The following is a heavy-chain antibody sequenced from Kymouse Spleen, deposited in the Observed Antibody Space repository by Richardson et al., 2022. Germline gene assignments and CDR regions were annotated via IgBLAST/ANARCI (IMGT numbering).Heavy chain of an antibody. Sequence: QVQLQESGPGLVKPSQTLSLTCTVSGGSISSGGYYWSWIRQHPGKGLEWIGYIYYSGSTYYNPSLKSRVTISVDTSKNQFSLKLSSVTAADTAVYYCARDKKYSGYDLHWYFDLWGRGTLVTVSS. CDR1: GGSISSGGYY. J-gene: IGHJ2*01. D-gene: IGHD5-12*01. CDR2: IYYSGST. CDR3: ARDKKYSGYDLHWYFDL. V-gene: IGHV4-31*03.